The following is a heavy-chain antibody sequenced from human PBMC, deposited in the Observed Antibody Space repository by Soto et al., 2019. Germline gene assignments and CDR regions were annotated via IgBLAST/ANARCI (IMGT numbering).Heavy chain of an antibody. CDR1: GYTFTNYG. CDR2: ISAYNGNT. V-gene: IGHV1-18*01. Sequence: VKVSCKASGYTFTNYGISWVRQAPGQGLEWMGWISAYNGNTNYAQNFQGRVTMTTDTSTSTAYMELRSLRSEDTAVYYCASGDYGYYYYGMDVWGQGTTVTVSS. J-gene: IGHJ6*02. D-gene: IGHD4-17*01. CDR3: ASGDYGYYYYGMDV.